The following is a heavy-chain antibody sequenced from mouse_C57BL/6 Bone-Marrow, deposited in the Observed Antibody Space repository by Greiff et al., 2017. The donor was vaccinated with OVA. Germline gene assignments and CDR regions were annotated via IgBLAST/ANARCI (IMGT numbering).Heavy chain of an antibody. CDR3: ARILGQVDY. CDR2: IDPSDSYT. J-gene: IGHJ2*01. Sequence: VQLQQPGAELVMPGASVKLSCKASGSTFPSSWMPWVKQRPGQGLEWIGEIDPSDSYTNYNQKFKGKSTLTVDKSSSTAYMQLSSLTSEDSAVYYCARILGQVDYWGQGTTLTVSS. V-gene: IGHV1-69*01. CDR1: GSTFPSSW. D-gene: IGHD3-3*01.